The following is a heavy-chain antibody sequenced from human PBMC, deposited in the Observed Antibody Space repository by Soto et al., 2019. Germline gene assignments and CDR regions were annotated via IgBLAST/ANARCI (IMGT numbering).Heavy chain of an antibody. V-gene: IGHV4-59*01. D-gene: IGHD6-13*01. CDR1: GGSISSYY. CDR2: IYYSGST. CDR3: ARDLTAAAV. J-gene: IGHJ6*02. Sequence: LSLTCTVSGGSISSYYWSWIRQPPGKGLEWIGYIYYSGSTNYNPSLKSRVTISVDTSKNQFSLKLSSVTAADTAVYYCARDLTAAAVWGQGTTVTVSS.